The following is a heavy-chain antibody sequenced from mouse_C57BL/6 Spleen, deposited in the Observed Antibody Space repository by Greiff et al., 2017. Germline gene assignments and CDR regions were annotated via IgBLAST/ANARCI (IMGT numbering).Heavy chain of an antibody. D-gene: IGHD1-1*01. CDR2: FYPGSVNT. V-gene: IGHV1-84*01. Sequence: QVQLQQSGPELVKPGASVKISCKASGYTFTDYYINWVKPRPGQGIEWIGWFYPGSVNTMYTEKFKGKATLTVDTSSITAYMQLSILTSEDSAVYFCARLGYYGSGPYWYFDVWGTGTTVTVSS. J-gene: IGHJ1*03. CDR3: ARLGYYGSGPYWYFDV. CDR1: GYTFTDYY.